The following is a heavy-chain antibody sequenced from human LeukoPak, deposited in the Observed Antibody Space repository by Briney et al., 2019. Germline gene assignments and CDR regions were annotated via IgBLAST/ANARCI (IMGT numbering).Heavy chain of an antibody. CDR3: ARAGWGYCSGGSCYSSSFDY. D-gene: IGHD2-15*01. V-gene: IGHV1-2*02. Sequence: ASVKVSCKASGYTFTGYYMHWVRQAPGQGLEWMGWINPNSGGTNYAQKLQGRVTMTTDTSTSTAYMELRSLRSDDTAVYYCARAGWGYCSGGSCYSSSFDYWGQGTLVTVSS. CDR1: GYTFTGYY. CDR2: INPNSGGT. J-gene: IGHJ4*02.